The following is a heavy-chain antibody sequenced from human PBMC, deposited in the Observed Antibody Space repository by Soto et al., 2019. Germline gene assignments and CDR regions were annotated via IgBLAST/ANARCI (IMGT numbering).Heavy chain of an antibody. V-gene: IGHV5-51*01. CDR1: GYIFTSYW. J-gene: IGHJ6*04. CDR2: IYPGYSDT. CDR3: AICSNRCDYYNYYGMEV. D-gene: IGHD2-2*01. Sequence: GESLKISCKGSGYIFTSYWIAWVRQMPGKGLEWMGIIYPGYSDTRFSPSFQGQVTMSADKSINTAYLQWSSLKASDTAMYYCAICSNRCDYYNYYGMEVWGKGTTVTVSA.